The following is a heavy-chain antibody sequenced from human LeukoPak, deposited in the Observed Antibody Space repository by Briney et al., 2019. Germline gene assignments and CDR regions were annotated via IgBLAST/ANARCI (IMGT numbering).Heavy chain of an antibody. CDR1: GFTFSSYV. D-gene: IGHD3-10*01. Sequence: GGSLRLSCAASGFTFSSYVKMWVRQAPGKGLEWVSGISGCGESTYYADSVKGRFTIFRDDSKNTLYLQMNSLRAEDTAVYYCAKDRQNYFGSGYYFDYWGQGTLVTVSS. CDR3: AKDRQNYFGSGYYFDY. CDR2: ISGCGEST. J-gene: IGHJ4*02. V-gene: IGHV3-23*01.